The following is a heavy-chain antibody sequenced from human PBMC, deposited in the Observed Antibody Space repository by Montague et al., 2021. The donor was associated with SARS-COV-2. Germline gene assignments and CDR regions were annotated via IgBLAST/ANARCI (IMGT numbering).Heavy chain of an antibody. CDR3: ARGDLVASDLFDY. CDR2: IDWDDDK. J-gene: IGHJ4*02. D-gene: IGHD3-10*01. V-gene: IGHV2-70*11. Sequence: PALVKPTQTLTLTCTFSGFSLSTSGMCVSWIRQPPGKALEWHARIDWDDDKYYSTSLKTRLTITKDTSKKQVVLTLTNMDPVDTATYYCARGDLVASDLFDYWGQGTLVTVSS. CDR1: GFSLSTSGMC.